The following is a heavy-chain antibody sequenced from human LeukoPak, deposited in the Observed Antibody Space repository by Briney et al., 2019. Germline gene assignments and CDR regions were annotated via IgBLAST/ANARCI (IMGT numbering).Heavy chain of an antibody. CDR2: ISGSGGST. D-gene: IGHD6-19*01. Sequence: GGSLRLSCAASGFTFSSYSMNWVRQAPGKGLEWVSAISGSGGSTYYADSVKGRFTISRDNSKNTLYLQMNSLRAEDTAVYYCAKSSRIAVAGYFDYWGQGTLVTVSS. J-gene: IGHJ4*02. CDR3: AKSSRIAVAGYFDY. CDR1: GFTFSSYS. V-gene: IGHV3-23*01.